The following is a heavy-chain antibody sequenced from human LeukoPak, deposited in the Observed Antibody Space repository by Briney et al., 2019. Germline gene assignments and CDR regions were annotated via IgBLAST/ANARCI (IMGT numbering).Heavy chain of an antibody. CDR2: ILADGSDK. CDR3: ARDDARADNAFDL. Sequence: GGSLRLSCAASGFTFSSYGMQWVRQVPRKGLEWMAVILADGSDKKYADSVKGRFTISRDNSENTLFLQMNSLRVEDTAVYYCARDDARADNAFDLWGQGTTVTVSS. V-gene: IGHV3-33*01. CDR1: GFTFSSYG. J-gene: IGHJ3*01. D-gene: IGHD2-15*01.